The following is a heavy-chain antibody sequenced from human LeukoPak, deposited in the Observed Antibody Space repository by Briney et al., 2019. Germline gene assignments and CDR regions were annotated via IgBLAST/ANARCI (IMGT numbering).Heavy chain of an antibody. D-gene: IGHD2-21*02. Sequence: ASVKVSCKASGYTFTSYGISWVRQAPGQRLEWMGWISAYNGNTNYAQKLQGRVTMTTDTSTSTAYMELRSLRSDDTAVYYCARWAYCGGDCYPYFDYWGQGTLVTVSS. J-gene: IGHJ4*02. CDR1: GYTFTSYG. CDR2: ISAYNGNT. V-gene: IGHV1-18*01. CDR3: ARWAYCGGDCYPYFDY.